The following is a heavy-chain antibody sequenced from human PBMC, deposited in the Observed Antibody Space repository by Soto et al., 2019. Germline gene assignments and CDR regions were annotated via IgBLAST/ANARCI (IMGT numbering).Heavy chain of an antibody. J-gene: IGHJ4*02. D-gene: IGHD4-17*01. CDR1: GDSVSSNSAA. CDR3: ARGETTVTLVFDY. CDR2: TYYRSKWYN. Sequence: QVQLQQSGPGLLKPSQTLSLTCAISGDSVSSNSAAWNWIRQSPSKGLEWLGRTYYRSKWYNDYGDSVQSRITINPDTSKNQFSLQLNSVTPEDTAVDYCARGETTVTLVFDYWGQGTLVTVSS. V-gene: IGHV6-1*01.